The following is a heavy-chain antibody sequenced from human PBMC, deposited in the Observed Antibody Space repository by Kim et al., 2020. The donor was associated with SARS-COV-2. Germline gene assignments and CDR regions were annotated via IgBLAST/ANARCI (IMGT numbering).Heavy chain of an antibody. CDR3: AGSVGDFAWFDP. CDR2: INSDASIT. J-gene: IGHJ5*02. D-gene: IGHD4-17*01. V-gene: IGHV3-74*03. Sequence: GGSLRLSCAASGFTFSTYWMHWVRQAPGKGLVWVSHINSDASITSYVDSAKGRFTISRDNAKNTLSLQMNSLRAEDTAVYYCAGSVGDFAWFDPWGQGTLVTVSS. CDR1: GFTFSTYW.